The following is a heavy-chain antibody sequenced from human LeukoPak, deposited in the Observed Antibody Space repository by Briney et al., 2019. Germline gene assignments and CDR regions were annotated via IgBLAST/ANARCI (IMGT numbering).Heavy chain of an antibody. V-gene: IGHV4-4*07. J-gene: IGHJ5*02. Sequence: SETLSLICTVSGGSISGYYWNWIRQPAGKGLEWIGRIFHSGSTNYNPSLNSRVTMSVDTSKNQFSLKLSSVTAADTAVYYCARSRIVLADSLDPWGQGTLVTVSS. D-gene: IGHD6-19*01. CDR3: ARSRIVLADSLDP. CDR2: IFHSGST. CDR1: GGSISGYY.